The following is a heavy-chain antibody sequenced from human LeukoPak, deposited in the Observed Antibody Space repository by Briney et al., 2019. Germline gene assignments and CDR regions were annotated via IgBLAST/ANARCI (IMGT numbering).Heavy chain of an antibody. D-gene: IGHD5-24*01. CDR1: GFTFSSYT. Sequence: GGSLRLSCAASGFTFSSYTMHWVRQAPGKGLEWVAVIWYDGSNKYYADSVKGRFTISRDNSKNTLYLRVNSLGAEDTAMYYCARDRGGRWLQVYYFDYWGQGTLVTVSS. J-gene: IGHJ4*02. CDR3: ARDRGGRWLQVYYFDY. CDR2: IWYDGSNK. V-gene: IGHV3-33*01.